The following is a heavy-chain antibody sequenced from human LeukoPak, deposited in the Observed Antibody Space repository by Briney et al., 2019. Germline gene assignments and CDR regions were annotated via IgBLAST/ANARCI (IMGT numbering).Heavy chain of an antibody. Sequence: GGSLRLSCAASGFTFTTYWMHWVRQAPGKGLVWVSRINSDGSSTTYADPVKGRFTISRDNAKNTLYLQMNSLRAEDTAMYYCARVFSGWYFYFDSWGQGTLVTVSS. CDR2: INSDGSST. D-gene: IGHD6-19*01. CDR1: GFTFTTYW. V-gene: IGHV3-74*01. J-gene: IGHJ4*02. CDR3: ARVFSGWYFYFDS.